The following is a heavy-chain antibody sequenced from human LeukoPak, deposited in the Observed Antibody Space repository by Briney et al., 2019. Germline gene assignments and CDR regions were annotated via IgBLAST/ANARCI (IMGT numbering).Heavy chain of an antibody. CDR2: INPNSGGT. V-gene: IGHV1-2*06. D-gene: IGHD3-22*01. J-gene: IGHJ4*02. CDR1: GYTFTGYY. Sequence: GASVKVSCKASGYTFTGYYMHWVRQAPGQGLEWMGRINPNSGGTSYAQKFQGRVTMTRDTSISTAYMELSRLRSDDTAVYYCARAEYYYDSSGYENWGQGTLVTVSS. CDR3: ARAEYYYDSSGYEN.